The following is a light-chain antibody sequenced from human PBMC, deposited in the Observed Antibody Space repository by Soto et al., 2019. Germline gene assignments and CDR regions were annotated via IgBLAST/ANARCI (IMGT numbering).Light chain of an antibody. CDR2: GAS. Sequence: EIVLTQSPGTLSLSPGGRATLSCRASQSVSNNYLAWYQQKPGQAPRLLIYGASGRATGIPDRFSGSGSGTDFTLTIRSLEPEDFAVYYCQQFASWTFGQGTRVDIK. V-gene: IGKV3-20*01. CDR1: QSVSNNY. J-gene: IGKJ1*01. CDR3: QQFASWT.